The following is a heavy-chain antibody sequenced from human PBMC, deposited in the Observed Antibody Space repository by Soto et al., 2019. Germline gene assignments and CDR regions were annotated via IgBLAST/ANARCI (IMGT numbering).Heavy chain of an antibody. D-gene: IGHD3-3*01. CDR3: AHRVLRAVFGLVTTTAIYFDF. CDR1: GFYLTPSGVG. V-gene: IGHV2-5*02. CDR2: FYWDDDK. Sequence: QITLNESGPPGVNPTEPLTLPCTFSGFYLTPSGVGLGWVRQSPGKAPGWLAFFYWDDDKRYSTSLKSRLTITKDTSKNQVVLTMANVDPADTATYYCAHRVLRAVFGLVTTTAIYFDFWGQGTPVVVSS. J-gene: IGHJ4*02.